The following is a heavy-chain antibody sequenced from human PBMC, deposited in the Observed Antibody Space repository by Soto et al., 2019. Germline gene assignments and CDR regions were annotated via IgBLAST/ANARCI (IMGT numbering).Heavy chain of an antibody. V-gene: IGHV4-34*01. Sequence: QVQLQQWGAGLLKPSETLSLTCAIYGGSFSGYYWSWIRQPPGKGLEWIGEINHSGSTNYNQSLKSRVTISVDTSKYQSSLKLSSVTAADTAVYYCASRRLRRGFDYWGQGTLVTVSS. D-gene: IGHD5-12*01. CDR3: ASRRLRRGFDY. CDR1: GGSFSGYY. CDR2: INHSGST. J-gene: IGHJ4*02.